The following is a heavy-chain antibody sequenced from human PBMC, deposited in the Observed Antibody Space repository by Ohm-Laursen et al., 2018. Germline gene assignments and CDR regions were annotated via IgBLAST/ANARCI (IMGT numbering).Heavy chain of an antibody. CDR3: ARDEKWELYYYYGMDV. Sequence: SLRLSCAASGFSFSADWMYWVRQAPGKGLEWVANIKQDGSEKYYVDSVKGRFTISRDNAKNSLYLQMNSLRAEDTAVYYCARDEKWELYYYYGMDVWGQGTTVTVSS. V-gene: IGHV3-7*03. CDR2: IKQDGSEK. D-gene: IGHD1-26*01. CDR1: GFSFSADW. J-gene: IGHJ6*02.